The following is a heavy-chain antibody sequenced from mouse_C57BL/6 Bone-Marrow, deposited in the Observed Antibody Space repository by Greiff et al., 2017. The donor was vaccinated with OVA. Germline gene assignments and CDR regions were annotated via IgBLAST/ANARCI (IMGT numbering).Heavy chain of an antibody. Sequence: VKLVESGPGLVKPSQSLFLTCSITGFPITSGYYWIWIRQSPGKPLEWMGYITHSGETFYNPSLQSPISITRETSKNQFFLQLNSVTTEDTAMYYCAGGRYFDVWGTGTTVTVSS. J-gene: IGHJ1*03. CDR1: GFPITSGYY. CDR2: ITHSGET. CDR3: AGGRYFDV. V-gene: IGHV12-3*01.